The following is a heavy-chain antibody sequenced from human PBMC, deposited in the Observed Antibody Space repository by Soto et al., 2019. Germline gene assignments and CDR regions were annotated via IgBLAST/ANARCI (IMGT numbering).Heavy chain of an antibody. V-gene: IGHV3-48*02. Sequence: GGSLRLSCAASGFTFSSYSMNWVRQAPGKGLEWVSYISSSSSTIYYADSVKGRFTISRDNAKNSLYLQMNSLRDEDTAVYYCARDLDSGYDYYYYYGMDVWGQGTTVTVSS. CDR1: GFTFSSYS. CDR2: ISSSSSTI. J-gene: IGHJ6*02. CDR3: ARDLDSGYDYYYYYGMDV. D-gene: IGHD5-12*01.